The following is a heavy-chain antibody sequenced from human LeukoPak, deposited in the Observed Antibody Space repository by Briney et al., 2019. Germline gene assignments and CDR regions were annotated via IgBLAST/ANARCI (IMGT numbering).Heavy chain of an antibody. J-gene: IGHJ4*02. V-gene: IGHV1-18*01. CDR2: ISAYNGNT. Sequence: ASVKVSCKASGYTFTSYGISWVRQAPEQGLEWMGCISAYNGNTNYAQKLQGRVTMTTDTSTSTAYMELRSLRSDDTAVYYCARDGIVATITFAFDYWGQGTLVTVSS. D-gene: IGHD5-12*01. CDR1: GYTFTSYG. CDR3: ARDGIVATITFAFDY.